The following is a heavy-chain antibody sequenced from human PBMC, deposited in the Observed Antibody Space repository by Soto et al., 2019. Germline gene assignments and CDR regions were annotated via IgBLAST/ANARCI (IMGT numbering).Heavy chain of an antibody. Sequence: SETLSLTCTVSGVSINSAGISWVWVRQSPGKGLEWIEYSYHSGSSSYNPSLQSRVTISVDRSKAQFYLPLTSVAAADTAVYFCAGARYYDWCFDLWGLGTQVTVSS. J-gene: IGHJ4*02. D-gene: IGHD3-9*01. CDR3: AGARYYDWCFDL. V-gene: IGHV4-30-2*06. CDR2: SYHSGSS. CDR1: GVSINSAGIS.